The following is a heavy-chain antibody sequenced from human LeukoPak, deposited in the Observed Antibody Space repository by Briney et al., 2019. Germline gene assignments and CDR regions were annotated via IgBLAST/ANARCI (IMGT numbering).Heavy chain of an antibody. Sequence: ASVKVSCKASGYTFTSYGISWVRQAPGQGLEWMGWISAHNGNTNYAQKLQGRVTMTTDTSTSTAYMELRSLRSDDTAVYYCARDGLSSGWYSSSWYWFDPWCQGTLVTVSS. J-gene: IGHJ5*02. D-gene: IGHD6-13*01. V-gene: IGHV1-18*01. CDR2: ISAHNGNT. CDR1: GYTFTSYG. CDR3: ARDGLSSGWYSSSWYWFDP.